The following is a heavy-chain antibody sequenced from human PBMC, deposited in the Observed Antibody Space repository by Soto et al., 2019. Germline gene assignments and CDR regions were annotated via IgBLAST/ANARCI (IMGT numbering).Heavy chain of an antibody. D-gene: IGHD3-16*01. V-gene: IGHV3-66*01. J-gene: IGHJ4*02. CDR3: AAYSHKGY. CDR1: GFTVSNNY. Sequence: EEQLVESGGDLVQPGGSRILSCAASGFTVSNNYMSWVRQAPGKGLEWVSLIYSGGSTYYADSVKGRFTISRDSSKNTLYLQMNSLRAEDTAMYYCAAYSHKGYWGQGTLVTVSS. CDR2: IYSGGST.